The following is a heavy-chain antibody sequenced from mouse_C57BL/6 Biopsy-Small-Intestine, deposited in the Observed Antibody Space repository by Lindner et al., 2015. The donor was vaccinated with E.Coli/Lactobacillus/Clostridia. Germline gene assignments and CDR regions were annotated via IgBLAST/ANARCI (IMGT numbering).Heavy chain of an antibody. V-gene: IGHV1-9*01. Sequence: VQLQESGAELMKPGASVKLSCKATGYTFTGYWIEWVKQRPGHGLEWIGEILPGFDSANYNEKFKGKATFTADTSSNTAYMQLSSLTTEDSAIYYCARRDYGYPYYAMDYWGQGTSVTVSS. J-gene: IGHJ4*01. CDR1: GYTFTGYW. D-gene: IGHD2-2*01. CDR2: ILPGFDSA. CDR3: ARRDYGYPYYAMDY.